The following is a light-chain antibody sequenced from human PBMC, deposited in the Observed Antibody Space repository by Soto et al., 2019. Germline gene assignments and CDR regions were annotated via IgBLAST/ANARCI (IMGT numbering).Light chain of an antibody. Sequence: EIVLTQSPGTVSLSPGERATLSCRASQSVYANFLAWYHQKPGQPPRLLIYTGSDRATDIPDRFSGRGSGTDFTLTISRLEPEDSGVYYCQQYGSSSTFGQGTKLEIK. CDR1: QSVYANF. CDR3: QQYGSSST. J-gene: IGKJ2*01. V-gene: IGKV3-20*01. CDR2: TGS.